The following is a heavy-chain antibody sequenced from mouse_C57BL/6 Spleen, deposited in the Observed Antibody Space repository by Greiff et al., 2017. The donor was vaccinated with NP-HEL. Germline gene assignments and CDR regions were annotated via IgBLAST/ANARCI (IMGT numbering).Heavy chain of an antibody. J-gene: IGHJ1*03. V-gene: IGHV5-9*01. CDR3: ARPSYYYGSSYGYFDV. D-gene: IGHD1-1*01. CDR2: ISGGGGNT. Sequence: VKVEESGGGLVKPGGSLKLSCAASGFTFSSYTMSWVRQTPEKRLEWVATISGGGGNTYYPDSVKGRFTISRDNAKNTLYLQMSSLRSEDTALYYCARPSYYYGSSYGYFDVWGTGTTVTVSS. CDR1: GFTFSSYT.